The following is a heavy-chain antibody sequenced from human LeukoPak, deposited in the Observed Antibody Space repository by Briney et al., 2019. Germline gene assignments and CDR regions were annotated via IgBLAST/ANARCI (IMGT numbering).Heavy chain of an antibody. CDR1: GGSISSSSYY. CDR2: IYYTGST. V-gene: IGHV4-39*07. J-gene: IGHJ6*03. D-gene: IGHD1-7*01. Sequence: PSETLSLTCTVSGGSISSSSYYWGWIRQPPGKGLEWIGSIYYTGSTNYNPSLKSRVTISVDTSKNQFSLKLSSVTAADTAVYYCARGVRITGTTIYYMDVWGKGTTVTVSS. CDR3: ARGVRITGTTIYYMDV.